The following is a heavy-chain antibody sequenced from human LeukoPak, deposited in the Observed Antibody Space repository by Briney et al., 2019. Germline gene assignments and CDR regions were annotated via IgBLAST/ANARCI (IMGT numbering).Heavy chain of an antibody. CDR3: ARERSSGWYDGYFDY. Sequence: SETLSLTCTVSVGSISSYYWSWIRQPPGKGRECIGYIYYSGSTNYNPSLKSRVTISVDTSKNQFSLKLGSVTAADTAVYYCARERSSGWYDGYFDYWGQGTLVTVSS. D-gene: IGHD6-19*01. CDR2: IYYSGST. CDR1: VGSISSYY. V-gene: IGHV4-59*01. J-gene: IGHJ4*02.